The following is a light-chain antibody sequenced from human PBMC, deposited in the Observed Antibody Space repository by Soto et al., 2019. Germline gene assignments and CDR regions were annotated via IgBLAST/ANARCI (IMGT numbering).Light chain of an antibody. V-gene: IGLV1-44*01. Sequence: QSVLTQPPSASGTPGQRVTISCSGSSSNIGSNTVNWYQQLPGTVPKLLIYNNNQRPSGVPDRFSGSRSGTSASLAISGLQSEDEADYYCSAWDDSLNAVVFGGGTKLTVL. CDR2: NNN. CDR3: SAWDDSLNAVV. CDR1: SSNIGSNT. J-gene: IGLJ2*01.